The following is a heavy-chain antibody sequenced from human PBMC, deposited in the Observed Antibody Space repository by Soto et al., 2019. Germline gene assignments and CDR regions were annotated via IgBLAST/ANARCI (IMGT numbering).Heavy chain of an antibody. V-gene: IGHV4-59*01. D-gene: IGHD6-19*01. CDR1: GGSISNYY. J-gene: IGHJ6*02. CDR2: IYYSVST. CDR3: ARDKVDIGVSRTHYYYGMDV. Sequence: QVQLQESGPGLVKPSETLSLTCTVSGGSISNYYWSWLRQPPGKELELIGYIYYSVSTNYNPSLKSRVNLSVVTSKIQCCLETSFVTAADTAVYYCARDKVDIGVSRTHYYYGMDVWGQGTTFTVSS.